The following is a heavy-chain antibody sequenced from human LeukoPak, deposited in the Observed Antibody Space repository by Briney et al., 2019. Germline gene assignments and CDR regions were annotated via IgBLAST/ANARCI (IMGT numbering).Heavy chain of an antibody. CDR3: TTESPKDYGDYY. D-gene: IGHD4-17*01. CDR1: GFTFSNAW. Sequence: GGSLRLSCAASGFTFSNAWMNWVRQAPGKGLEWVGRIKSKTDGGTTDYAAPVKGRFTISRDDSKNTLYLQTNSLKTEDTAVYYCTTESPKDYGDYYWGQGTLVTVSS. J-gene: IGHJ4*02. CDR2: IKSKTDGGTT. V-gene: IGHV3-15*07.